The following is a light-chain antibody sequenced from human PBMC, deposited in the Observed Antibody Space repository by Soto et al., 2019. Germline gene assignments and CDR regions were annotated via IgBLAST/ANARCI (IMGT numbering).Light chain of an antibody. V-gene: IGLV2-23*01. J-gene: IGLJ3*02. CDR3: CSDAGSRV. CDR2: EGS. Sequence: QSVLTQPASVSGSPGQSITISCTGTSSDVGSYNLVSWYQQHPGKAPKLMIYEGSKRPSGVSNRFSGSKSGNTASLTASGLQAEDEADYYCCSDAGSRVFGGGTKLTVL. CDR1: SSDVGSYNL.